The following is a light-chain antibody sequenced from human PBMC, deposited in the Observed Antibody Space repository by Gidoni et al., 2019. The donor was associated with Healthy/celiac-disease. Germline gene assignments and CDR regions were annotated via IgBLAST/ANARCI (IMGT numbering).Light chain of an antibody. Sequence: DIQMTQSPSTLSASVGDRVTITCRASQSSSSWLAWYQQKPGKAPKLLIYKASSLESGVPSRFSGSGSGTEFTLTISSLQPDDFATYYCQQYNSYPYTFGQGIKLEIK. V-gene: IGKV1-5*03. CDR2: KAS. J-gene: IGKJ2*01. CDR1: QSSSSW. CDR3: QQYNSYPYT.